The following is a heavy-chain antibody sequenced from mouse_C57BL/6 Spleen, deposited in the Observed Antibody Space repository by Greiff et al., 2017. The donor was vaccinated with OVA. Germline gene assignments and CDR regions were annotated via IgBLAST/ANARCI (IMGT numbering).Heavy chain of an antibody. V-gene: IGHV7-3*01. D-gene: IGHD3-2*02. J-gene: IGHJ3*01. Sequence: EVKLMESGGGLVQPGGSLSLSCAASGFTFTDYYMSWVRQPPGKALEWLGFIRNKANGYTTEYSASVKGRFTISRDNSQSILYLQMNALRAEDSATYYCARYDSSGYPWFAYWGQGTLVTVSA. CDR2: IRNKANGYTT. CDR3: ARYDSSGYPWFAY. CDR1: GFTFTDYY.